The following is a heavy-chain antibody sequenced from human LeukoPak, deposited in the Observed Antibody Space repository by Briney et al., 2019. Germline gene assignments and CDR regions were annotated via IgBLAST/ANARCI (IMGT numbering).Heavy chain of an antibody. CDR3: ARHATGSYSVPWLDP. D-gene: IGHD3-10*01. V-gene: IGHV4-59*08. J-gene: IGHJ5*02. CDR1: GGSISSHY. Sequence: SETLSLTCTVSGGSISSHYWSWIRQPPGKGLEGIGYISDSGSAIYNPSLKSRVTILGDTSKNQFSLKLSSVTAADTAVYYCARHATGSYSVPWLDPWGQGTLVTVSS. CDR2: ISDSGSA.